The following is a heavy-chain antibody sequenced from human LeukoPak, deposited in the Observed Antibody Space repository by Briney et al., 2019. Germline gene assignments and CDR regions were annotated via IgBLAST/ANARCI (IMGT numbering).Heavy chain of an antibody. J-gene: IGHJ4*02. CDR2: IYSGGTT. D-gene: IGHD3-16*02. Sequence: PGGSLRLSCAVSGFTVSSNYMSWVRQAPGKGLEWVSVIYSGGTTHYADSVKGRFTISRDNSKNPLYLQMNSLRAEDTAVYYCARVRPYGYVWGSYRPFDYWGQGTLVTVSS. CDR3: ARVRPYGYVWGSYRPFDY. V-gene: IGHV3-53*01. CDR1: GFTVSSNY.